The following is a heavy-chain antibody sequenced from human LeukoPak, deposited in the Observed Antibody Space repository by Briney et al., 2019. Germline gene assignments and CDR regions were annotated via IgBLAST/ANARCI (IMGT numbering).Heavy chain of an antibody. CDR2: ISWNSGSI. D-gene: IGHD6-19*01. CDR1: GFTSDDYA. CDR3: AKGQWGIAVAGPLDY. V-gene: IGHV3-9*02. J-gene: IGHJ4*02. Sequence: PGGSLRLSCAASGFTSDDYAMHWVRQAPGKGLEWVSGISWNSGSIGYADSVKGRFTISRDNAKNSLYLQMNSLRAEDTALYYCAKGQWGIAVAGPLDYWGQGTLVTVSS.